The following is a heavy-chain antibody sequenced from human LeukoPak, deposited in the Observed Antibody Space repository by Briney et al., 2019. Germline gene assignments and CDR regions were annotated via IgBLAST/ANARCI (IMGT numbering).Heavy chain of an antibody. CDR2: FDPEDGET. CDR1: GYTLTELS. D-gene: IGHD4-11*01. Sequence: ASVKVSCKVSGYTLTELSMQWVRQAPGKGLEWMGGFDPEDGETIYAQKFQGRVTMTEDTSTDTAYMELSSLRSEDTAVYYCATGIPIATVISYYYYGMDVWGQGTTVTVSS. V-gene: IGHV1-24*01. J-gene: IGHJ6*02. CDR3: ATGIPIATVISYYYYGMDV.